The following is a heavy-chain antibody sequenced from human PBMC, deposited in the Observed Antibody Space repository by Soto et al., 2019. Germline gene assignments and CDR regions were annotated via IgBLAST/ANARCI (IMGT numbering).Heavy chain of an antibody. D-gene: IGHD3-16*02. J-gene: IGHJ4*02. CDR1: GYTFTSYY. CDR2: ISAYNGNT. CDR3: ARGKYDYIWGSYRPFDY. Sequence: ASVKVSCKASGYTFTSYYMHWVRQAPGQGLECMGWISAYNGNTNYAQKLQGRVTMTTDTSTSTAYMELRSLRSDDTAVYYCARGKYDYIWGSYRPFDYWGQGTLVTVSS. V-gene: IGHV1-18*04.